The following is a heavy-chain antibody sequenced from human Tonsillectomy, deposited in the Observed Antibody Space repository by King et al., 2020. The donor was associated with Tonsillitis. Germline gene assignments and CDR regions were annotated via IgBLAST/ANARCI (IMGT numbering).Heavy chain of an antibody. CDR1: GFSFSDFS. V-gene: IGHV3-48*02. D-gene: IGHD7-27*01. CDR3: ARDRHWAFDD. CDR2: ISGSSRNI. J-gene: IGHJ4*02. Sequence: VQLVESGGGLIQPGGSLRLSCAAAGFSFSDFSMNWVRQAPGKGLEWVAYISGSSRNIKYADSVKGRFTISRDNGKNSMYLQMNSLRDEDTAVYYCARDRHWAFDDWGQGTLVTVSS.